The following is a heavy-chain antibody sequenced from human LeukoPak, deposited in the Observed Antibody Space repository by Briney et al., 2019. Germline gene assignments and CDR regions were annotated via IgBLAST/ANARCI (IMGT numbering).Heavy chain of an antibody. V-gene: IGHV1-18*04. D-gene: IGHD6-19*01. CDR2: IGVYSGTT. CDR3: ARDQSMAGLIDY. Sequence: GASVKVSCKASNYIFTSYGISWVRQAPGQGLEWMGWIGVYSGTTNYAQKLQGRVTMTTDTSTNTAYMELRSLRSDDTAVYYCARDQSMAGLIDYWGQGTLVTVSS. J-gene: IGHJ4*02. CDR1: NYIFTSYG.